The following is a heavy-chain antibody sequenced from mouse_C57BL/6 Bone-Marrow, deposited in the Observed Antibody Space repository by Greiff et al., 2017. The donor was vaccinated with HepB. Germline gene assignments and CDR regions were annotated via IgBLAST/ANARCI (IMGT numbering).Heavy chain of an antibody. CDR2: IDPNSGGT. Sequence: QVQLKQPGAELVKPGASVKLSCKASGYTFTSYWMHWVKQRPGRGLEWIGRIDPNSGGTKYNEKFKSKATLTVDKPSSTAYMQLSSLTSEDSAVYFCGKWRIDCNWYFDVWGTGTTVTVSS. CDR1: GYTFTSYW. CDR3: GKWRIDCNWYFDV. V-gene: IGHV1-72*01. J-gene: IGHJ1*03.